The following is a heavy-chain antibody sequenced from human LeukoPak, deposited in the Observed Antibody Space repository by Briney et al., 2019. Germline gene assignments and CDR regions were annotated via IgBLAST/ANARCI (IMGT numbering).Heavy chain of an antibody. V-gene: IGHV1-18*01. CDR3: ARDTVRNYVDAFDI. D-gene: IGHD1-7*01. CDR1: GYTFTSYG. Sequence: ASVKVSCKASGYTFTSYGISWVRQAPGQGLEWMGWISAYSGNTNYAQKLQGRVTMTTDTSTSTAYMELRSLRSDDTAVYYCARDTVRNYVDAFDIWGQGTMVTVSS. J-gene: IGHJ3*02. CDR2: ISAYSGNT.